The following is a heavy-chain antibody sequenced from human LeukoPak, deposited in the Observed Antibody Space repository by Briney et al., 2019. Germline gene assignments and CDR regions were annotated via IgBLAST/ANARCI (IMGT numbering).Heavy chain of an antibody. CDR3: ARSYYDFWSGYYGY. CDR2: IYPGDSDT. V-gene: IGHV5-51*01. D-gene: IGHD3-3*01. J-gene: IGHJ4*02. CDR1: GYSFTSYW. Sequence: KAGESLKISCKGSGYSFTSYWIGWVRQMPGKGLEWMGIIYPGDSDTRYSPSFQGQVTISADKSISTAYLQWSSLKASNTAMLYCARSYYDFWSGYYGYWGQGNMVTVSS.